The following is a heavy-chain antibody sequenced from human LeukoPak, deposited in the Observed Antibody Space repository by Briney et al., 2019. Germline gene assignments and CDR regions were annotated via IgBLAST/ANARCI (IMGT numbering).Heavy chain of an antibody. Sequence: GRSLRLSCAASGFTFSSYGMHWVRQAPGKGLEWVAVISYDGSNKYYADSVKGRFTISRDNSKNTLYLQMNSLRAEDTAVYYCARGGITIFGVVTPHNWFDPWGQGTLVTVSS. D-gene: IGHD3-3*01. J-gene: IGHJ5*02. CDR2: ISYDGSNK. CDR3: ARGGITIFGVVTPHNWFDP. CDR1: GFTFSSYG. V-gene: IGHV3-30*03.